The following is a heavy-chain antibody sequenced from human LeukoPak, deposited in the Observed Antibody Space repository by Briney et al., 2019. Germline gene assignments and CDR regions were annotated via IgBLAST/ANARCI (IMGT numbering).Heavy chain of an antibody. CDR1: GYSFTTYW. CDR2: IDPSDSYT. J-gene: IGHJ5*02. CDR3: ARQRGANWFDP. V-gene: IGHV5-10-1*01. Sequence: GESLRISCKAPGYSFTTYWINWVRQMPGKGLEWMGRIDPSDSYTNYSPSFEGHVTISADKSITTVYLQWSSLKASDTAMYYCARQRGANWFDPWGQGTLVTVSA.